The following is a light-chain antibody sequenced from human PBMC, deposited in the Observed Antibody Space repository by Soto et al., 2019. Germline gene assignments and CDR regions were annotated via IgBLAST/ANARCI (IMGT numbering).Light chain of an antibody. CDR1: SSNIGSKT. V-gene: IGLV1-44*01. J-gene: IGLJ2*01. CDR3: AAWDDSLNGVV. CDR2: SNN. Sequence: QSVLTQPPSASGTPGQRVTISCSGSSSNIGSKTVNWYQQLPGTAPHLLIYSNNQSPSGVPDRFSGAKSGTSASLAISGLQSEEDADYYCAAWDDSLNGVVFGGGTKLTVL.